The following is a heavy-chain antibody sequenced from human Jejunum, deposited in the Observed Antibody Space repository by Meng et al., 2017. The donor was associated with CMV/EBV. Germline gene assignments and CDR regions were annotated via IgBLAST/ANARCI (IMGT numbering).Heavy chain of an antibody. V-gene: IGHV3-48*03. CDR1: GFAFRIFE. CDR2: IGSSGDTI. CDR3: ARGVGAAGTTFDV. D-gene: IGHD2-15*01. Sequence: SGFAFRIFEMNWVRPAPGKGLEWVSYIGSSGDTIYYADSVGDRFTISRDNAKNSLCLQMNSLRGDDTAAYYCARGVGAAGTTFDVWGQGTKVTVSS. J-gene: IGHJ3*01.